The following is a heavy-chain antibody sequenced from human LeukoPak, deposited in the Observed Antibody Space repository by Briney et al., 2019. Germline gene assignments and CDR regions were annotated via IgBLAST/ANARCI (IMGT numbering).Heavy chain of an antibody. J-gene: IGHJ6*04. D-gene: IGHD1-1*01. CDR2: ISWNSGSI. CDR1: GFTFDDYA. V-gene: IGHV3-9*01. Sequence: GGSLRLSCAASGFTFDDYAMHWVRQAPGKGLEWVSGISWNSGSIGYADSVKGRFTISRDNAKNSLCLQMNSLRAEDTALYYCAKDISGTLGDVWGKGTTVTASS. CDR3: AKDISGTLGDV.